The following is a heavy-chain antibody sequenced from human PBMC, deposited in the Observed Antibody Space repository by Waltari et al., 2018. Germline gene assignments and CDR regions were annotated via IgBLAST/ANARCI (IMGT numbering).Heavy chain of an antibody. V-gene: IGHV4-30-2*01. D-gene: IGHD2-2*01. Sequence: QLQLQESGSGLVKPSQTLSLTCAVSGGSISSGGYSWSWIRQPPGKGLEWIGYIYHSGSTYSNPARKSRVTISVDRSKNQFSLKLSSVTAADTAVYYCARDRGAAASCSSTSCYGVGNWFDPWGQGTLVTVSS. CDR3: ARDRGAAASCSSTSCYGVGNWFDP. CDR2: IYHSGST. CDR1: GGSISSGGYS. J-gene: IGHJ5*02.